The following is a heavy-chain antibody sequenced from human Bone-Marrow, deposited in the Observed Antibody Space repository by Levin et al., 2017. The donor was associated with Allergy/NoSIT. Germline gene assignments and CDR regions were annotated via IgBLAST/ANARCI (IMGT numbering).Heavy chain of an antibody. V-gene: IGHV3-72*01. D-gene: IGHD2-2*01. CDR2: IRNKAESYIT. Sequence: GESLKISCAASGFSFSAHYMDWVRQAPGKGLEWVGRIRNKAESYITEYAASVKGRFTVSRDDSKNSLSLQMNSLKTDDTAVYYCVRLHCTSTSCQFDYWGQGTLVTVSS. J-gene: IGHJ4*02. CDR1: GFSFSAHY. CDR3: VRLHCTSTSCQFDY.